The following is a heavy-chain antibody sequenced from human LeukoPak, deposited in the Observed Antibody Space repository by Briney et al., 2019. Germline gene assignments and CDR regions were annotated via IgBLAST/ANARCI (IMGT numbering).Heavy chain of an antibody. CDR3: ARGPPPQRFGGPYYKGYFEN. V-gene: IGHV3-48*03. J-gene: IGHJ4*02. D-gene: IGHD3-22*01. CDR1: GFTLSSYE. Sequence: GGSLRLSCAASGFTLSSYEMNWVRLAPGKGLEWISYISRTGNSIYYADSVKGRFTISRDSAKNSLYLQMNSLRAEDTAVYYCARGPPPQRFGGPYYKGYFENWGQGTLVTVSS. CDR2: ISRTGNSI.